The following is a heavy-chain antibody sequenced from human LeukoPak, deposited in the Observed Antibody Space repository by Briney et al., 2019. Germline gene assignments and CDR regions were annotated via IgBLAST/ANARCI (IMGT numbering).Heavy chain of an antibody. J-gene: IGHJ4*02. CDR3: AKSGPYYYDY. D-gene: IGHD3-10*01. CDR2: FGGSGASV. CDR1: GFTFSTYG. Sequence: GGSLRLSCAASGFTFSTYGMSWVHQAPGKGREWVSTFGGSGASVYYADSVKGRFTVSRDNSKNTLYLQMNSLRVEDTAVYYCAKSGPYYYDYWGQGTLVTVSS. V-gene: IGHV3-23*01.